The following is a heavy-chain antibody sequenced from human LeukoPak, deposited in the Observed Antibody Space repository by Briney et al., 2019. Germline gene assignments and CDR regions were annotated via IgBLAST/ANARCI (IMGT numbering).Heavy chain of an antibody. V-gene: IGHV3-23*01. J-gene: IGHJ4*02. CDR3: ARRYYYGSGSYRY. CDR2: ISGSGGST. D-gene: IGHD3-10*01. Sequence: GGSLRLSCAASGFTFSSYAMSWVRQAPGKGLEWVSAISGSGGSTYYADSVKGRFTISRDNAKNSLYLQMNSLRAEDTAVYYCARRYYYGSGSYRYWGQGTLVTVSS. CDR1: GFTFSSYA.